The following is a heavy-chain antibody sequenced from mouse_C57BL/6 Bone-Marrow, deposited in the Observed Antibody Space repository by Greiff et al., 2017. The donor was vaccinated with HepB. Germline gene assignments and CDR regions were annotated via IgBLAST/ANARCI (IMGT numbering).Heavy chain of an antibody. J-gene: IGHJ2*01. D-gene: IGHD2-2*01. CDR2: IDPSDSYT. Sequence: QVQLQQPGAELVMPGASVKLSCKASGYTFTSYWMHWVKQRPGQGLEWIGEIDPSDSYTNYNQKFKGKSTLTVDKSSSTAYMQLSSLPSEDSAVYYCATLWLRNYWGQGTTLTVSS. CDR1: GYTFTSYW. V-gene: IGHV1-69*01. CDR3: ATLWLRNY.